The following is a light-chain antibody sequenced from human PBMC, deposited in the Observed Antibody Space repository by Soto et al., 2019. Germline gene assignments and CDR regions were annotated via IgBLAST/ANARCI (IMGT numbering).Light chain of an antibody. CDR3: AAWDDSLSGVQ. J-gene: IGLJ2*01. Sequence: QSVLTQPPSASGTPGQRVTISCSGTSSNIGKNFVFWYQQVPGTAPKLLIYRNNQRPSGVPDRFSGSKSDTSASLGISGLRSEDEADYYCAAWDDSLSGVQFGGGTKLTVL. CDR1: SSNIGKNF. CDR2: RNN. V-gene: IGLV1-47*01.